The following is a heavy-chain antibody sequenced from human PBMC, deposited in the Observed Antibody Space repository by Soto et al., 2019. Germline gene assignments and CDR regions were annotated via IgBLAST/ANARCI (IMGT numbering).Heavy chain of an antibody. CDR3: ARAYHYSSGCLDY. D-gene: IGHD6-19*01. V-gene: IGHV4-34*01. Sequence: SETLSLTCAVYGGSFSGYYWSWIRQPPGQGLEWIGEINHSGSTNYNPSLQSRVTISVDTSKNQFSLKLSSVTAADTAVYYCARAYHYSSGCLDYWGQGTLVTASS. CDR1: GGSFSGYY. J-gene: IGHJ4*02. CDR2: INHSGST.